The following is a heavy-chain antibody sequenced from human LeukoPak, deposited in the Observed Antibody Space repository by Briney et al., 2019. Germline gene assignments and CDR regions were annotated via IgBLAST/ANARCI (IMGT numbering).Heavy chain of an antibody. V-gene: IGHV3-74*01. CDR1: GFTFSSYW. D-gene: IGHD3-9*01. CDR2: INSDGSST. Sequence: GGSLRLSCAASGFTFSSYWMHWVRHAPGKGLVWVSRINSDGSSTSYADSVKGRFTISRDNAKNTLYLQMNSLRAEDTAVYYCAREDILTGYYRFAYWGQGTLVTVSS. CDR3: AREDILTGYYRFAY. J-gene: IGHJ4*02.